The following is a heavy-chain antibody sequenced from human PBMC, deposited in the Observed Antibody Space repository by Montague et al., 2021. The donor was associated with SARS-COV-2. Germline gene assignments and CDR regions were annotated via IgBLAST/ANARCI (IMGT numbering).Heavy chain of an antibody. J-gene: IGHJ4*02. D-gene: IGHD2-2*01. Sequence: SETLSLTCSVSGDSVSRSYHNWDWIRQPPGKGLEWIGTISYGGITYYSPSLKSRVTISVDTSKKQFSLKVTSMTAADTAVYYCARETVSAAASEIDNWGQGTPVTVSS. CDR2: ISYGGIT. CDR3: ARETVSAAASEIDN. CDR1: GDSVSRSYHN. V-gene: IGHV4-39*01.